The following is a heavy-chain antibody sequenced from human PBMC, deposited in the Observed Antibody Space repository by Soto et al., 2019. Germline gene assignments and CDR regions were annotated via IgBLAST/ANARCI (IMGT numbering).Heavy chain of an antibody. CDR1: GFTVSNNY. J-gene: IGHJ6*02. V-gene: IGHV3-53*01. D-gene: IGHD6-6*01. CDR2: IYSGGST. CDR3: ARDPCSSSPGDNYYCGMDV. Sequence: GGSLRLSCAVSGFTVSNNYMSWVRQAPGKGLEWVSVIYSGGSTYYADSVKGRFTIFRDNSKNTLYLQMNSLRAEDTAVYYCARDPCSSSPGDNYYCGMDVWGQGTTVTVSS.